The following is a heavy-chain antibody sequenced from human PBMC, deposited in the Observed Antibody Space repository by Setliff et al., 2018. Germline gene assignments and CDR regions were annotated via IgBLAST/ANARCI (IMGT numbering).Heavy chain of an antibody. J-gene: IGHJ4*02. V-gene: IGHV4-39*01. CDR3: ARRGRGSSWFDTLFDY. D-gene: IGHD6-13*01. CDR2: IYYSGST. Sequence: SETLSLTCTVSGGSISSSSYYWGWIRQPPGKGLEWIGSIYYSGSTYYNPSLKSRVTISVDTSKNQFSLKLSSVTAAGTAVYYCARRGRGSSWFDTLFDYWGQGTLVTVSS. CDR1: GGSISSSSYY.